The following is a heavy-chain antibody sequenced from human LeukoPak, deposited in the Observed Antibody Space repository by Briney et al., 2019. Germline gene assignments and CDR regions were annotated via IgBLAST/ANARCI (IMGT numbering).Heavy chain of an antibody. D-gene: IGHD4-11*01. CDR3: ARHLGTVTTSYYYYMDV. Sequence: PSETLSLTCTVSGGSISSSSYYWGWIRQPPGKGLEWIGSIYYSGSTYYNPSLKSRVTISVDTSKNQFSLKLSSVTAADTAVYYCARHLGTVTTSYYYYMDVWGKGTTVTVSS. CDR1: GGSISSSSYY. CDR2: IYYSGST. J-gene: IGHJ6*03. V-gene: IGHV4-39*01.